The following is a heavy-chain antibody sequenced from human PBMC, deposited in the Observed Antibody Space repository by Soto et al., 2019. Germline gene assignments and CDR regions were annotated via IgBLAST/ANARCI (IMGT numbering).Heavy chain of an antibody. CDR2: IQYSGIT. Sequence: PSETLSLTCTVSGGSLSGYYWGWIRQPPGKGLEWIEYIQYSGITTYILYLTRLILISAHTSSTQFSLKKIAVIAANPAVSYCAKVRDDYSYFFVYWGQGTLVTI. D-gene: IGHD4-17*01. CDR3: AKVRDDYSYFFVY. V-gene: IGHV4-59*01. CDR1: GGSLSGYY. J-gene: IGHJ4*02.